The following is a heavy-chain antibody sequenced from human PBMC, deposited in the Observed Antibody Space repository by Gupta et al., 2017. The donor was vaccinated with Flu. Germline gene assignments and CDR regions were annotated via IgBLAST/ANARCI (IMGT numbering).Heavy chain of an antibody. V-gene: IGHV3-7*01. J-gene: IGHJ4*02. CDR3: ARNRGWEQFDY. D-gene: IGHD5-24*01. CDR1: GFTFSDSW. Sequence: EVQLVESGGGLVQPGGSLRLSCAPSGFTFSDSWMNWVRQAPGKGLEWVANINQDGSTKNYVDSLKGRFTVSRDNAKNSLYLQMDSLRAEDTAVYFCARNRGWEQFDYWGQGTLVTVSS. CDR2: INQDGSTK.